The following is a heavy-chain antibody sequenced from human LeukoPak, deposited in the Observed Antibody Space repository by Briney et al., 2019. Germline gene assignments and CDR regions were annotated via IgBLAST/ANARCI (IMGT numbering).Heavy chain of an antibody. CDR2: IYYSGST. D-gene: IGHD1-1*01. CDR1: GGSISSYY. J-gene: IGHJ6*02. V-gene: IGHV4-59*08. CDR3: ARTTYYYYGMDV. Sequence: SETLSLTCTVSGGSISSYYWSWIRQPPGKGLEWIGYIYYSGSTNYNPSLKSRVTISVDTSKNQFSLKLSSVTAADTAVYYCARTTYYYYGMDVWGQGTTVTVSS.